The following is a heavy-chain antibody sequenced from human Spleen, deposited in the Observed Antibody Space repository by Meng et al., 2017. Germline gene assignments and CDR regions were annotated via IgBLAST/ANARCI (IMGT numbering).Heavy chain of an antibody. J-gene: IGHJ4*02. D-gene: IGHD4/OR15-4a*01. Sequence: ASVKVSCKPSGYTFSSYDIRWVRQAPGQGLEWMGGINPDTGETIYAQKFQGRVTMTADASTSTAYMELSRLRSDDTAVYYCARDENKSAYCKLVRDDWGQGTLVTVSS. CDR1: GYTFSSYD. CDR2: INPDTGET. V-gene: IGHV1-2*02. CDR3: ARDENKSAYCKLVRDD.